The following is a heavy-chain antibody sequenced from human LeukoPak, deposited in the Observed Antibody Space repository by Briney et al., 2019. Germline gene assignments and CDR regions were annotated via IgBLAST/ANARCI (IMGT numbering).Heavy chain of an antibody. CDR2: INPSGGST. D-gene: IGHD3-9*01. V-gene: IGHV1-46*01. CDR3: ATVEREYFDTSGYYYH. J-gene: IGHJ4*02. CDR1: GYTFTSYY. Sequence: ASVKVSCKASGYTFTSYYMHWVRQAPGQGLEWMGIINPSGGSTSYAQKFQGRVTMTEDTSTDTAYMELSSLRSEDTAVYYCATVEREYFDTSGYYYHWGQGTLVTVSS.